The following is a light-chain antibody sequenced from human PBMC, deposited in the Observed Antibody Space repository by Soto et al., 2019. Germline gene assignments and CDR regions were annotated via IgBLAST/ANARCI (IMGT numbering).Light chain of an antibody. J-gene: IGKJ5*01. V-gene: IGKV3-20*01. CDR3: QQYGGSPIT. Sequence: EVVFTQSPSTLSLSPGERATLSCRASQSVSSSYLAWYQQRPGQSPRLLISGASMRASGVPVRFIGSGSGTDFTLTITRLEPEDFAVYYCQQYGGSPITFGLGTRLEI. CDR2: GAS. CDR1: QSVSSSY.